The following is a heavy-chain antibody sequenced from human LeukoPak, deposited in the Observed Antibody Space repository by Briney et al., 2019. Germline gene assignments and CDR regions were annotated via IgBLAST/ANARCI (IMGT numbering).Heavy chain of an antibody. V-gene: IGHV1-46*01. CDR3: ARNYVWGSYRYSPNRKNAFDI. J-gene: IGHJ3*02. CDR1: GYTFTSYY. CDR2: INPSGGST. Sequence: ASVKVSCKASGYTFTSYYMHWVRQAPGQGLEWMGIINPSGGSTSYAQKFQGRVTITRNTSISTAYMELSSLRSEDTAVYYCARNYVWGSYRYSPNRKNAFDIWGQGTMVTVSS. D-gene: IGHD3-16*02.